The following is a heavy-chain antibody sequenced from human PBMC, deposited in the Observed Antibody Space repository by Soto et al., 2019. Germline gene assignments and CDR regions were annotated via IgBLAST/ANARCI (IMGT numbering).Heavy chain of an antibody. CDR1: GGSLSGYY. CDR3: ARGAGSGY. Sequence: QVQLQQWGAGLLKPSETLSLTCAIYGGSLSGYYWSWIRQSPGKGLEWIGEINDSGTTNYNPSLKSRVTMSVHTSKKQFSLTLTSVTAADTAVYYCARGAGSGYWGQGTLVTVSS. CDR2: INDSGTT. J-gene: IGHJ4*02. V-gene: IGHV4-34*01. D-gene: IGHD1-26*01.